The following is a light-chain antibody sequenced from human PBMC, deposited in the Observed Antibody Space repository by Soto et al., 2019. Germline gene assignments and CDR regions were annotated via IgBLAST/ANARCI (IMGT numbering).Light chain of an antibody. V-gene: IGLV1-47*02. J-gene: IGLJ3*02. CDR1: SSNIGTNY. CDR3: ASWDDSLSGPV. Sequence: QSVLTQPPSLSGTPGQRGTISCSGTSSNIGTNYLYWYKQLPGTAPKLLIYSNDERPSGVPDRFSGSKSGTSASLAISGLRSEDEADYYCASWDDSLSGPVFGGGTKLTVL. CDR2: SND.